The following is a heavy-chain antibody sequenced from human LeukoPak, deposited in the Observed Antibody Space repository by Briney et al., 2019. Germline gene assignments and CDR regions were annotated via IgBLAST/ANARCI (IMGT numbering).Heavy chain of an antibody. J-gene: IGHJ4*02. CDR2: ISYDGSNK. D-gene: IGHD6-6*01. CDR3: ARDREYSSSPLGY. CDR1: GFTFSSYA. V-gene: IGHV3-30-3*01. Sequence: GGSLRLSCAASGFTFSSYAMHWVRQAPGKGLEWVAVISYDGSNKYYADSVKGRFTISRDNSKNTLYLQMNSLRAEDTAVYYCARDREYSSSPLGYWGQGTLVTVSS.